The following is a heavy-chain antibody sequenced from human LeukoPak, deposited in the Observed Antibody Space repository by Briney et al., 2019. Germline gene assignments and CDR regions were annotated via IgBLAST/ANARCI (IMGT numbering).Heavy chain of an antibody. CDR2: IYYDGSNN. Sequence: PGGSLRLSCAASGFTFNSFGIHWVRQAPGKGLEWVAVIYYDGSNNFYSDSVKGRFTISRDNPKNTVFLQMSSLRAEDTAVYYCARDHHPGYHDSLGFNGLDPWGQGTLVSVSS. CDR3: ARDHHPGYHDSLGFNGLDP. V-gene: IGHV3-30*12. J-gene: IGHJ5*02. D-gene: IGHD3-22*01. CDR1: GFTFNSFG.